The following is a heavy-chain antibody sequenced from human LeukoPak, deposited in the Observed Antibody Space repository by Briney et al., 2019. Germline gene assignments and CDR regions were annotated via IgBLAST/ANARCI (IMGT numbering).Heavy chain of an antibody. CDR2: IYYSGST. CDR3: ASLHDFWSPFDH. Sequence: LETLSLTCTVSGGSISSYYWSWLRQPPGKGLEWIGYIYYSGSTNYNPSLKSRVTISVDTTKNQFSLKLSSVTAADTAVYYCASLHDFWSPFDHWGQGTLVTVSS. J-gene: IGHJ5*02. V-gene: IGHV4-59*01. D-gene: IGHD3-3*01. CDR1: GGSISSYY.